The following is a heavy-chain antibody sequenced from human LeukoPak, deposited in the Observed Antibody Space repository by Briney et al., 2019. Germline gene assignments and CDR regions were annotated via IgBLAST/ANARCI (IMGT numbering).Heavy chain of an antibody. V-gene: IGHV4-39*07. CDR2: IYYSGST. J-gene: IGHJ6*03. CDR3: ARDDLQLVRRLGGGTEYYYYYYMDV. D-gene: IGHD6-13*01. Sequence: SETLSLTCTVSGGSISSSSYYWGWIRQPPGKGLEWIGSIYYSGSTYSNPSLKNRVTISVDTSKNQFSLKLSSVTAADTAVYYCARDDLQLVRRLGGGTEYYYYYYMDVWGKGTTVTVSS. CDR1: GGSISSSSYY.